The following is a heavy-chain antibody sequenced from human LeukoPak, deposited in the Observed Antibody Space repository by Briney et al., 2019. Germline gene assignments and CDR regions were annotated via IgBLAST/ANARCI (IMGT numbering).Heavy chain of an antibody. J-gene: IGHJ5*02. D-gene: IGHD6-13*01. CDR1: GYTFTSYD. V-gene: IGHV1-8*01. Sequence: TSVKVSCKASGYTFTSYDINWVRQATGQGLEWMGWMNPNSGNTGYAQKSQGRVTMTRNTSISTAYMELSSLRSEDTAVYYCARGRDLYSSSWWWFDPWGQGTLVTVSS. CDR3: ARGRDLYSSSWWWFDP. CDR2: MNPNSGNT.